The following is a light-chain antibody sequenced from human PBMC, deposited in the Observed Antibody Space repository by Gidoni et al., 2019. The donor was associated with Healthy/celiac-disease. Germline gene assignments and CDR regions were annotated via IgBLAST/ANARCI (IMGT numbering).Light chain of an antibody. Sequence: DILLTRSPDPLAVSLGERATINCKSSQSVLYTSNNKNYLAWYQQKPGQPPKLLIYWASTRESGVPDRFSGSGSGTDFTLTISSLQAEDGAVYYCQQYYSTPYTFGQGTKLEIK. V-gene: IGKV4-1*01. CDR3: QQYYSTPYT. CDR2: WAS. J-gene: IGKJ2*01. CDR1: QSVLYTSNNKNY.